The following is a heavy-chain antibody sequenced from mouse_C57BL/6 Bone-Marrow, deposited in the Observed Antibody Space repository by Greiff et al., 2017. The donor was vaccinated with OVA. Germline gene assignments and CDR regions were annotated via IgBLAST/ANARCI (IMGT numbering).Heavy chain of an antibody. CDR2: IRNKANNHAT. CDR3: TRPSLAWFAY. CDR1: GFTFSDAW. V-gene: IGHV6-6*01. Sequence: EVQLQQSGGGLVQPGGSMKLSCAASGFTFSDAWMDWVRQSPEKGLEWVAEIRNKANNHATYYAESVNGRFTISRDDSKSSVYLQMNSLRAEDTGIYYCTRPSLAWFAYWGQGTLVTVSA. J-gene: IGHJ3*01.